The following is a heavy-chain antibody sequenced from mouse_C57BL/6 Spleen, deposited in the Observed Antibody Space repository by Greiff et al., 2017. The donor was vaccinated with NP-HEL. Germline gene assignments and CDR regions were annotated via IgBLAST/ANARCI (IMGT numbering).Heavy chain of an antibody. D-gene: IGHD2-5*01. CDR2: IDPSDSYT. CDR1: GYTFTSYW. CDR3: ARCREATYYSNYDYAMDY. J-gene: IGHJ4*01. V-gene: IGHV1-50*01. Sequence: QVHVKQPGAELVKPGASVKLSCKASGYTFTSYWMQWVKQRPGQGLEWIGEIDPSDSYTNYNQKFKGKATLTVDTSSSTAYMQLSSLTSEDSAVYNCARCREATYYSNYDYAMDYWGQGTSVTVSS.